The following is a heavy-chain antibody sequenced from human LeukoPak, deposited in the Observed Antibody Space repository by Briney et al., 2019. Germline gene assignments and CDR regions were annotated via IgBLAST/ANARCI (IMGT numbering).Heavy chain of an antibody. D-gene: IGHD4-11*01. J-gene: IGHJ4*02. CDR1: GYTFTDYY. V-gene: IGHV1-2*02. Sequence: ASVKASCKASGYTFTDYYLHWVRQAPGQGLEWMGWINPNSGGTNYAQTFQGRVTMTRDTSITTAYLELSRLRSDDTAVYYCARIDYNHYFDYWGQGTLVTVSS. CDR2: INPNSGGT. CDR3: ARIDYNHYFDY.